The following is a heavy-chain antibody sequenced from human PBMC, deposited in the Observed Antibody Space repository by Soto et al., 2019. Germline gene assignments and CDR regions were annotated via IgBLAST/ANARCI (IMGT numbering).Heavy chain of an antibody. J-gene: IGHJ4*02. CDR3: ARRGSGSYYDY. Sequence: EVQLLESGGGLVQPGGSLRLSCAASGFTFSSYAMRWVRQAPGKGLEWVSAISGSGGSTYYAASVKGRFTISRDNSKNTLYLQMNSLRAEVTAVYYCARRGSGSYYDYWGQGTLVTVSS. D-gene: IGHD1-26*01. V-gene: IGHV3-23*01. CDR2: ISGSGGST. CDR1: GFTFSSYA.